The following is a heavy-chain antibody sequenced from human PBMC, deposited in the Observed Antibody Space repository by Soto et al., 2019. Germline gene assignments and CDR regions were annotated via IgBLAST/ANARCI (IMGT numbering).Heavy chain of an antibody. Sequence: GGSLRLSCAASGFTFDDYAMHWVRQAPGKGLEWVSGISWNSGSIGYADSVKGRFTISRDNAKNSLYLQMNSLRAEDTALYYCAKDIGVGDYDWGQGTLVTVSS. CDR3: AKDIGVGDYD. J-gene: IGHJ4*02. CDR2: ISWNSGSI. CDR1: GFTFDDYA. V-gene: IGHV3-9*01. D-gene: IGHD4-17*01.